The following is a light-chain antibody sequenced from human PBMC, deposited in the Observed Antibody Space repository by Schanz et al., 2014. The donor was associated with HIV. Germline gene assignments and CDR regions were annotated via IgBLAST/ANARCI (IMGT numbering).Light chain of an antibody. CDR3: QSYDSSLSGSV. CDR1: SSNIGAGYD. V-gene: IGLV1-40*01. CDR2: GNN. J-gene: IGLJ2*01. Sequence: QSVLTQPPSVSGAPGQRVTISCAGSSSNIGAGYDVHWYHHLPGSAPKLLISGNNNRPSGVPDRFSGSKSGTSASLAISGLQADDEADYYCQSYDSSLSGSVFGGGTKLTVL.